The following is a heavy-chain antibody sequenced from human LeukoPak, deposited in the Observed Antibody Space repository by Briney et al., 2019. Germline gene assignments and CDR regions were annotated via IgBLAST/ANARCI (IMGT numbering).Heavy chain of an antibody. CDR3: ARQSDSSGFDAFDI. Sequence: GESLKISCKGSGYRFTSYWIGWVRPMPGKGLEWMGIIYPGDSDTRYSPSFQGQVTISADKSISTAYLQWSSLKASDTAMYYCARQSDSSGFDAFDIWGQGTMGTVSS. V-gene: IGHV5-51*01. CDR2: IYPGDSDT. J-gene: IGHJ3*02. D-gene: IGHD6-19*01. CDR1: GYRFTSYW.